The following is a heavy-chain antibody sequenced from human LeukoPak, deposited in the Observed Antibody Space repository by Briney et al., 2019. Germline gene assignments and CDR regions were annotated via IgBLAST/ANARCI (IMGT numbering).Heavy chain of an antibody. J-gene: IGHJ4*02. CDR1: GYTFTGYY. CDR3: AAQGSREYQLPIFDY. D-gene: IGHD2-2*01. Sequence: ASVKVSCKASGYTFTGYYMHWVRQAPGQGLEWMGWINPNSGGTNYAQKFQGRVTMTRDTSSSTAYMELSRLRSDDTAVYYCAAQGSREYQLPIFDYWGQGTLVTVSS. V-gene: IGHV1-2*02. CDR2: INPNSGGT.